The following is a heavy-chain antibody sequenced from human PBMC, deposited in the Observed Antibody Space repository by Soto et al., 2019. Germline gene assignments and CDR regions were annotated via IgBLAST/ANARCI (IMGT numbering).Heavy chain of an antibody. J-gene: IGHJ5*02. D-gene: IGHD6-25*01. V-gene: IGHV3-21*01. Sequence: EVQLVESGGGLIKPGGSLRLSCAASGFTFSSYSMNWVRQAPGKGLEWVSSIISSSTYIYYADSVKGRFTISRDNAKNSLYLQMNSLRVEDTAVYYCAPIRLRWPHFAWGQGTLVTVSS. CDR2: IISSSTYI. CDR3: APIRLRWPHFA. CDR1: GFTFSSYS.